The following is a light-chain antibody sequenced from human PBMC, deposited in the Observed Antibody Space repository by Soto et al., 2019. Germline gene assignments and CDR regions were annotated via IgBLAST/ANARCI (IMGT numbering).Light chain of an antibody. CDR2: GAS. Sequence: EIVLTQSPGTLSLSPGERATLSCRASQSVSSSYLAWYQQKPGQAPRQLIYGASSRATGIPDRFSGSGSGTDFTLTITRLQPEDFAGYYCQHYRTSFGGGTRVEIK. CDR1: QSVSSSY. CDR3: QHYRTS. V-gene: IGKV3-20*01. J-gene: IGKJ4*01.